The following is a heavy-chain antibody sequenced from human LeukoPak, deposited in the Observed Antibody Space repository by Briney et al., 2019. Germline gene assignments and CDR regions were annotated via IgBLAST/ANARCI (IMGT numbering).Heavy chain of an antibody. D-gene: IGHD6-13*01. CDR3: ARDRGIAAAGYFGL. Sequence: STALSLTCAFSGDSVSSNNAARNWIRQSPSRGLEWLGRTYYRSKWFNDNALAVKSRLTITPDTSQHQSSLPLNSVTPEDTAVYDCARDRGIAAAGYFGLWGRGTLVTVSS. V-gene: IGHV6-1*01. CDR2: TYYRSKWFN. CDR1: GDSVSSNNAA. J-gene: IGHJ2*01.